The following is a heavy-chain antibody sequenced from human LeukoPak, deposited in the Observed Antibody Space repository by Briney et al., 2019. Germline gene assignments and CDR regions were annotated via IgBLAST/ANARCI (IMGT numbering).Heavy chain of an antibody. CDR2: INHSGST. CDR3: ARALGVYWYFDL. J-gene: IGHJ2*01. Sequence: SETLSLTCAVYGGSFSGYYWSWIRQPPGKGLEWIGEINHSGSTNYNPSLKSRVTISVDTSKNQFSLKLSSVTAADTAVYYCARALGVYWYFDLWGRGTLVTVSS. V-gene: IGHV4-34*01. CDR1: GGSFSGYY.